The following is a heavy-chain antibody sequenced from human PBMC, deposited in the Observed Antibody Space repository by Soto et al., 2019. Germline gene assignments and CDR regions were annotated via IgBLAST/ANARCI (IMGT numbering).Heavy chain of an antibody. CDR2: IKQDGSEK. Sequence: GGSLRLSCAASGFTFSSYWMSWVRQAPGKGLEWVANIKQDGSEKYYVDSVKGRFTISRDNAKNSLYLQMNSLRAEDTAVYYCARGADYYDSSGSLDYWGQGTLVTVSS. V-gene: IGHV3-7*01. J-gene: IGHJ4*02. D-gene: IGHD3-22*01. CDR3: ARGADYYDSSGSLDY. CDR1: GFTFSSYW.